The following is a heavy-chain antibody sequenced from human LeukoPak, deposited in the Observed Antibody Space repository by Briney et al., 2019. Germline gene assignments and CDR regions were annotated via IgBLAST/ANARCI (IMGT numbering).Heavy chain of an antibody. D-gene: IGHD6-13*01. CDR2: ISAYNGNT. CDR3: ARDIAAAGYYYYGMDV. CDR1: GYTFTSYG. Sequence: ASVKVSCKASGYTFTSYGISWVRQAPGQGLEWMGWISAYNGNTNYAQKLQGRVTMTTDTSTSTAYMELRSLRSDDTAVYYCARDIAAAGYYYYGMDVWGQGTTVTVSS. V-gene: IGHV1-18*01. J-gene: IGHJ6*02.